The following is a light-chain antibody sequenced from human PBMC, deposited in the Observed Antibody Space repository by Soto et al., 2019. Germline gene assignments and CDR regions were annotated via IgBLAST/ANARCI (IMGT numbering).Light chain of an antibody. CDR2: DVS. CDR3: SSYTSTSTYV. Sequence: QSALTQPPSVSGSPGQSVAISCPGTSSDVGTYNRVSWYQQPPGTAPRLMIYDVSNRPSGVPDRFSGSKSGNTASLTISGLQAEDEADYYCSSYTSTSTYVFGTGTNVTVL. J-gene: IGLJ1*01. CDR1: SSDVGTYNR. V-gene: IGLV2-18*02.